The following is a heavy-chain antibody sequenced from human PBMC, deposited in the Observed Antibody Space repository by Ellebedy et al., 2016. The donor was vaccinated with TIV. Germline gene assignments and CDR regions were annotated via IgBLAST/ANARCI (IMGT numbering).Heavy chain of an antibody. CDR1: GDSVSSNTAA. Sequence: SQTLSLTXXISGDSVSSNTAAWNWIRQSPSRGLEWLGRTYYRSKWYYDYASAVNNRIAVNPDASKNQFSLQLNSVTPEDTAVYYCARGYAFDIWGQGTVVTVSS. CDR3: ARGYAFDI. V-gene: IGHV6-1*01. CDR2: TYYRSKWYY. J-gene: IGHJ3*02.